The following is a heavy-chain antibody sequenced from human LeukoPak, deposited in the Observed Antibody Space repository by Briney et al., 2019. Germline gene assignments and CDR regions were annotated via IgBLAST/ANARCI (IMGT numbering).Heavy chain of an antibody. CDR1: GYTFTSYY. Sequence: ASVKVSCKASGYTFTSYYMHWVRQAPGQGLEWMGWISTYNGNTNYAQKLQGRVTMTTDTSTSTGYMELRSLRSDDTAVYYCARALAGGDYVSPDYWGQGTLVTVSS. D-gene: IGHD4-17*01. V-gene: IGHV1-18*04. CDR3: ARALAGGDYVSPDY. CDR2: ISTYNGNT. J-gene: IGHJ4*02.